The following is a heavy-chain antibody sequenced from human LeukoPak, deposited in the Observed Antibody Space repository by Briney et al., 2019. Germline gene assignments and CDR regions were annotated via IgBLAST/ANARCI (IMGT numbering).Heavy chain of an antibody. J-gene: IGHJ4*02. CDR1: GYTFTSYD. V-gene: IGHV1-8*03. CDR2: MNPNSGNT. CDR3: ARGRRSGYYSPIAY. Sequence: ASVKVSCKASGYTFTSYDINWVRQATGQGLEWMGWMNPNSGNTGYAQKFQGRVTITRNTSISTAYMELSSLRSEDTAVYYCARGRRSGYYSPIAYWGQGTLVTVSS. D-gene: IGHD3-22*01.